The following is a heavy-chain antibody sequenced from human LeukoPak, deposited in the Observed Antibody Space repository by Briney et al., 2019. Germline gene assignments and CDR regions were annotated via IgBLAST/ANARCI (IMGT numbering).Heavy chain of an antibody. J-gene: IGHJ1*01. Sequence: GASLKPSCKASGYRFTTYGITWGRQAPGHGLEWMGWLNPNSGGTTYAQTFQGRVTMTRDTSISTGYMELSRLRSDDRAVYYCARDLDNYSGSGSYYNGDPLFQHWGQGTLVTVSS. CDR1: GYRFTTYG. CDR2: LNPNSGGT. CDR3: ARDLDNYSGSGSYYNGDPLFQH. V-gene: IGHV1-2*02. D-gene: IGHD3-10*01.